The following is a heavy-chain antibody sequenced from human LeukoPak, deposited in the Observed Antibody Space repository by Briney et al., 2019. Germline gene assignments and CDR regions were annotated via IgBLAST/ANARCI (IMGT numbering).Heavy chain of an antibody. D-gene: IGHD3-3*01. CDR2: ISYDGSNK. V-gene: IGHV3-30*19. J-gene: IGHJ4*02. CDR1: GFTFSSYG. Sequence: GGSLRLSCAASGFTFSSYGMHWVRQAPGKGLEWVAVISYDGSNKYYADSVKGRFAISRDNSKNTLYLQMNSLRAEDTAVYYCARDFGTYYDFWSGSSTFDYWGQGTLVTVSS. CDR3: ARDFGTYYDFWSGSSTFDY.